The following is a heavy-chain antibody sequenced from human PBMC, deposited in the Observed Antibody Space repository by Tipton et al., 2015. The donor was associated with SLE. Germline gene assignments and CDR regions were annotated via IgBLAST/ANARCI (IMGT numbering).Heavy chain of an antibody. Sequence: GSLRLSCAASGFTFSNAWMSWVRQAPGKGLEWVGRIKSKTDGGTTDYAAPVKGRFTISRDDSKNTLYLQMNSLKTEDTAVYYCTTDPLWELLGFAFDIWGQGTMVTVSS. CDR3: TTDPLWELLGFAFDI. J-gene: IGHJ3*02. V-gene: IGHV3-15*01. D-gene: IGHD1-26*01. CDR1: GFTFSNAW. CDR2: IKSKTDGGTT.